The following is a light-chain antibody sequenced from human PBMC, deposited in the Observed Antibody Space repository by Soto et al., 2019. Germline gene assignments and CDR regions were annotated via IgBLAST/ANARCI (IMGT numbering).Light chain of an antibody. J-gene: IGKJ5*01. Sequence: IQLTQSPSSLSASVGDRVTFTCRASEDISSYLVWYQQEPGAAPKLLIYAASALHSGVPSRFSGSGSGTDFTLTISSLHPEDFAVYFCQQFKNYPFTFGQGTRLEIK. CDR2: AAS. V-gene: IGKV1-9*01. CDR3: QQFKNYPFT. CDR1: EDISSY.